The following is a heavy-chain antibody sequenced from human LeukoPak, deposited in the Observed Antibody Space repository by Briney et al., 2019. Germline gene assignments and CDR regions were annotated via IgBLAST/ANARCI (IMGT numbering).Heavy chain of an antibody. J-gene: IGHJ3*02. CDR3: ARREQQLEGDAFDI. CDR2: IIPIFGTA. D-gene: IGHD6-13*01. CDR1: GGTFSSYA. Sequence: SVKVSCKASGGTFSSYAISWVRQAPGQGLEWMGGIIPIFGTANYAQKFQGRVTITADESTSTAYMELSSLRSEDTAVYYCARREQQLEGDAFDIWGQGTMVTVSS. V-gene: IGHV1-69*13.